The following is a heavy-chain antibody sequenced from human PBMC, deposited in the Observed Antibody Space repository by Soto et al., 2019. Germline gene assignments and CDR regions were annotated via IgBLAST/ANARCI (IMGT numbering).Heavy chain of an antibody. CDR2: ISAYNGNT. J-gene: IGHJ4*02. CDR1: GYTFTSYG. V-gene: IGHV1-18*01. D-gene: IGHD3-3*01. CDR3: ARLSYYFWSGYYPLVDY. Sequence: QAQLVQSGAEVKKPGASVKVSCKASGYTFTSYGISWVRQAPGQGLEWMGWISAYNGNTNYAQKLQGRVTMTTDTSTSTAYMELRSLRSDDTAVYYCARLSYYFWSGYYPLVDYWGQGTLVTVSS.